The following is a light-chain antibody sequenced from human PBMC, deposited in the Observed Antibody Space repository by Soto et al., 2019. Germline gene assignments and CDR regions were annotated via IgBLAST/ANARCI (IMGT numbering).Light chain of an antibody. Sequence: EIIMTQSPATLSVSPGERATLSCRASQSINRNLAWYQQKPGQAPRLLFYGASSRSTGVPDRFSVSGSGTDFTLTISRLEHEDFSVYYCQQYHDWPPLTFGGGTKVGIK. J-gene: IGKJ4*01. CDR3: QQYHDWPPLT. V-gene: IGKV3D-15*01. CDR2: GAS. CDR1: QSINRN.